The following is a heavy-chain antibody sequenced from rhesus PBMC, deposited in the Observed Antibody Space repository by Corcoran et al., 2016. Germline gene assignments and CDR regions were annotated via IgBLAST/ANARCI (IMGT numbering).Heavy chain of an antibody. D-gene: IGHD6-13*01. V-gene: IGHV4-127*01. CDR2: IGGRGVST. CDR1: GYSIHSGFG. CDR3: ARDGPRSGSLDV. Sequence: QVQLQESGPGLVKPSETLSLTCAVSGYSIHSGFGWSWVRQPPGTGLEWIDDIGGRGVSTKYNPSLKRRVTISKDTAKNQFALKLSSGTAADTAVDYCARDGPRSGSLDVWGRGSLVTVSS. J-gene: IGHJ5-2*02.